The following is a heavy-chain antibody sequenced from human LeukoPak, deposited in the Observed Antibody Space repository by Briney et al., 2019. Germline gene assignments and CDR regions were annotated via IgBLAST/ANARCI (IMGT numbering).Heavy chain of an antibody. CDR2: VNHSGYT. Sequence: PSETLSLTCDVSGVPFSTYYWSWIRQSPEKGLGWIGEVNHSGYTNYNPSLKGRVTISVDTSKNQFSLKLSSVTAADTAVYYCARQLYGSDYWGQGTLVTVSS. CDR3: ARQLYGSDY. D-gene: IGHD4-17*01. CDR1: GVPFSTYY. V-gene: IGHV4-34*01. J-gene: IGHJ4*02.